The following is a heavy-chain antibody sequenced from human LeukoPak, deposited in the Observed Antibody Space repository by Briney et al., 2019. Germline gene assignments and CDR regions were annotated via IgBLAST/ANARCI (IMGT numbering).Heavy chain of an antibody. Sequence: SETLSLTCAVYGGSFSGYYWSWIRQPPGKGLEWIGEINHSGSTNYNPSPKSRVTISVDTSKNQFSLKLSSVTAADTAVYYCARGSVQVGWFDPWGQGTLVTVSS. J-gene: IGHJ5*02. CDR2: INHSGST. CDR1: GGSFSGYY. CDR3: ARGSVQVGWFDP. V-gene: IGHV4-34*01.